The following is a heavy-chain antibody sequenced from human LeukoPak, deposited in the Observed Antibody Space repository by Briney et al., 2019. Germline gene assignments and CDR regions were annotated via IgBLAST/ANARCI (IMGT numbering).Heavy chain of an antibody. CDR1: GLTISIYG. J-gene: IGHJ3*02. V-gene: IGHV3-33*01. D-gene: IGHD6-13*01. Sequence: GGSQRLSCAASGLTISIYGMHWIRQAPGKGLEWVAVIWSDGSQKYYADSMKGRLTISRDNSKNMVYLQMNSLRAEDTAVYYCASAAGAFDMWGQGTLVTVSS. CDR3: ASAAGAFDM. CDR2: IWSDGSQK.